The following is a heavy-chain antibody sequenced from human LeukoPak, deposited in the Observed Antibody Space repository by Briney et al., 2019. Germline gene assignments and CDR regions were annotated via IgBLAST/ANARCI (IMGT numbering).Heavy chain of an antibody. CDR1: GFTFSSYW. J-gene: IGHJ6*02. D-gene: IGHD1-26*01. CDR3: GRDLSWDMDV. CDR2: INGDGSST. V-gene: IGHV3-74*01. Sequence: PGGSLRLSCAASGFTFSSYWMYWVRQAPGKGLVWVSRINGDGSSTSYADSVKGRFTISRDNAKNTLYLQMNSLRDEDTAVYYCGRDLSWDMDVWGQGTPVTVSS.